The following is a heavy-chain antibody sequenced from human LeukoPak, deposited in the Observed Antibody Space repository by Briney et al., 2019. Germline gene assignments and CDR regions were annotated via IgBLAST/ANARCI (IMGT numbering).Heavy chain of an antibody. D-gene: IGHD3-16*02. CDR2: ISAYNGNT. CDR1: GYTFTSYG. J-gene: IGHJ4*02. V-gene: IGHV1-18*01. Sequence: GASVKVSCKASGYTFTSYGISWVRQAPGQGLEWMGWISAYNGNTNYAQKLQGRVTMTTDTSTSTAYMELRSLRSDDTAVYYCARIMITFGGVIVIEDYWGQGTLATVSS. CDR3: ARIMITFGGVIVIEDY.